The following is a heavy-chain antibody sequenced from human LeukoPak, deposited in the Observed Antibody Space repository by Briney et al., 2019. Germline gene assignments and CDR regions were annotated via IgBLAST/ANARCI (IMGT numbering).Heavy chain of an antibody. CDR1: GFTFSDHY. CDR2: TRKKANSYTT. CDR3: ARVPGSSFLLGYMDV. J-gene: IGHJ6*03. Sequence: GGSLRLSCAASGFTFSDHYMDWVRQAPGKGLEWVGRTRKKANSYTTEYAASVKGRFTISRDDSKNSLYLQMNSLKTEDTAVYYCARVPGSSFLLGYMDVWGKGTTVTVSS. V-gene: IGHV3-72*01. D-gene: IGHD1-1*01.